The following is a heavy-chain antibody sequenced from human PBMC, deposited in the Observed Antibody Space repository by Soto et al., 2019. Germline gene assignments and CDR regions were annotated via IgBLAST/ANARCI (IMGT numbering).Heavy chain of an antibody. Sequence: SETLSLTCTVSGGSISSYYWSWIRQPPGKGLEWIGYIYYSGSTNYNPSLKSRVTISVDTSKNQFSLQLSSVTAADTAVYYYAAGSCSSSGCYWFDPWGQGTLVTVSS. J-gene: IGHJ5*02. D-gene: IGHD2-2*01. CDR3: AAGSCSSSGCYWFDP. V-gene: IGHV4-59*08. CDR1: GGSISSYY. CDR2: IYYSGST.